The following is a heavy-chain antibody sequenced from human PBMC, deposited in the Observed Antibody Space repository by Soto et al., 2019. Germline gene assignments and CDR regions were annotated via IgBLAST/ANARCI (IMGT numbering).Heavy chain of an antibody. CDR3: GKDPNGDYIGAFDI. Sequence: GGSLRLSCAASGFTFSDSAMSWVRQAPGKGLEWVSGIGTSGGTAHLADSVKGRFTISRDNSKSTLYLQMNSLRVEDTAIYYCGKDPNGDYIGAFDIWGQGTMVTVSS. CDR2: IGTSGGTA. J-gene: IGHJ3*02. CDR1: GFTFSDSA. D-gene: IGHD4-17*01. V-gene: IGHV3-23*01.